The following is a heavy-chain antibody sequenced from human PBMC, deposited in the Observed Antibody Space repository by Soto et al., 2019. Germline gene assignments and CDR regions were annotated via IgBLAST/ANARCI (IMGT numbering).Heavy chain of an antibody. J-gene: IGHJ4*02. CDR1: GLAFSNAW. CDR2: IKSKTDGGAT. D-gene: IGHD3-22*01. CDR3: TTDIRGVPTMIVVVPTDY. V-gene: IGHV3-15*01. Sequence: GGSLRLSCAASGLAFSNAWMSWVRQAPGKGLEWVGRIKSKTDGGATDYTAPVKGRFTISRDDSKNTLYLQMNSLKTEDTAVYYCTTDIRGVPTMIVVVPTDYWGQGTLVTVSS.